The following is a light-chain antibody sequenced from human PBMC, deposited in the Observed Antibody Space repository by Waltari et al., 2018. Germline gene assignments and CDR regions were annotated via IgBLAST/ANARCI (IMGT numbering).Light chain of an antibody. CDR1: QSVSGNY. CDR3: HQYGSSPPYT. Sequence: EIVLTQSPDTLSLSPGKEDTLSCRTSQSVSGNYLAWYQQKPGQAPRLLIYAASSRATDIPDRFSGRGSGTDFTLTINRLQPEDFAVYFCHQYGSSPPYTFGQGTKLEIK. V-gene: IGKV3-20*01. J-gene: IGKJ2*01. CDR2: AAS.